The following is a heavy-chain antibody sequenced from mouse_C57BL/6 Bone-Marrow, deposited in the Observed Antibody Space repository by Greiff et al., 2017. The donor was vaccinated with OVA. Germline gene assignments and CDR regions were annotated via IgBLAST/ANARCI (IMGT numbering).Heavy chain of an antibody. CDR2: IYPGSGNT. Sequence: QVHVKQSGAELVRPGASVKLSCKASGYTFTDYYINWVKQRPGQGLEWIARIYPGSGNTYYNEKFKGKATLTAEKSSSTAYMQLSSLTSEDSAVYFCARDVITTSGGYAMDYWGQGTSVTVSS. CDR3: ARDVITTSGGYAMDY. CDR1: GYTFTDYY. V-gene: IGHV1-76*01. D-gene: IGHD1-1*01. J-gene: IGHJ4*01.